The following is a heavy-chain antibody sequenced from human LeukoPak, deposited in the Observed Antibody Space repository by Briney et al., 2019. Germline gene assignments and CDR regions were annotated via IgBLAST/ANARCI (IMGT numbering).Heavy chain of an antibody. Sequence: PSETLSLTCTVSGGSISTSSYYWGWIRQPPGKGLEWIGTFYYSGRTYYNPSLKSRVTISVDTSKNQFSLKLSSVTASDTAIYYCASTKLGYSSGWHWGQGTLVTVSS. D-gene: IGHD6-19*01. J-gene: IGHJ4*02. V-gene: IGHV4-39*01. CDR2: FYYSGRT. CDR1: GGSISTSSYY. CDR3: ASTKLGYSSGWH.